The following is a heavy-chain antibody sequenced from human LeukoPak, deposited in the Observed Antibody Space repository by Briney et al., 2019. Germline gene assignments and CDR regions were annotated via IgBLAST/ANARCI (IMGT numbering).Heavy chain of an antibody. CDR2: IYYSGST. CDR1: GGSISSGGYY. Sequence: SETLSLTCTVSGGSISSGGYYWSWIRQHPGKGLEWIGYIYYSGSTYYNPSLKSRVTISVDTSKNQFSLKLSSVTAADTAVYFCARIHCGGDCDPDHWGQGTLVTVSS. J-gene: IGHJ5*02. CDR3: ARIHCGGDCDPDH. V-gene: IGHV4-31*03. D-gene: IGHD2-21*02.